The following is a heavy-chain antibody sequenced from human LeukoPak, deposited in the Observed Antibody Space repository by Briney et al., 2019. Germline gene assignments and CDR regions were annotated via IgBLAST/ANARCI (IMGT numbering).Heavy chain of an antibody. D-gene: IGHD3-22*01. CDR3: ARGDNSAFDI. V-gene: IGHV3-7*04. J-gene: IGHJ3*02. Sequence: GGSLGLSCAASGFTFRRYRMHWVRPAPGKGLEWVGSINQGESERNYGDSVKGRFPLSRDNAKNSLYLQMNSLRAEDTAVYYCARGDNSAFDIWGQGTMVTVSS. CDR1: GFTFRRYR. CDR2: INQGESER.